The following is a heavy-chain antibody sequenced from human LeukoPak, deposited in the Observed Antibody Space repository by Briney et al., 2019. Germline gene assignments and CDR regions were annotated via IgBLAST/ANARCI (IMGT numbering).Heavy chain of an antibody. V-gene: IGHV1-2*02. J-gene: IGHJ6*02. CDR1: GYTFTGYY. D-gene: IGHD3-3*01. Sequence: ASVTVSCTASGYTFTGYYMHWVRQAPGQGLEWMGWINPNSGGTNYAQKFQGRVTMTRDTSISTAYVELSRLRSDDTAVYYCARDSDYDFWSGYFYYYYGMDVWGQGTTVTVSS. CDR2: INPNSGGT. CDR3: ARDSDYDFWSGYFYYYYGMDV.